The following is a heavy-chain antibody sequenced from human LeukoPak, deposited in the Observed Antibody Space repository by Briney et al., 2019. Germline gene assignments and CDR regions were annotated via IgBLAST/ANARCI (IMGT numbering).Heavy chain of an antibody. V-gene: IGHV4-4*07. Sequence: NPSETLSLTCSVSGGPISSYYWSWIRQPAGKGREWIGRIYTRGSTNYNPSLTSRITISVDTSKTQYSQMLSSVTAAATAVYYCARSGDYSPYYYYGMDVWGQGTTVTVSS. J-gene: IGHJ6*02. CDR1: GGPISSYY. D-gene: IGHD4-11*01. CDR3: ARSGDYSPYYYYGMDV. CDR2: IYTRGST.